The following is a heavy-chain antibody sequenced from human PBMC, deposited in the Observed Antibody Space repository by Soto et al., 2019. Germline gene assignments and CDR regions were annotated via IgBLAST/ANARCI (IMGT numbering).Heavy chain of an antibody. CDR2: ISGSGTTI. Sequence: EVQLAESGGGLVQPGGSLRLSCVASGFTFSSYEMNWVRLAPGKGLEWVSYISGSGTTIYYADSVKGRFTISRDNARNSLFLQMNSLRAEDTAFYYCAREREDAFDIWGQGTMVTVSS. CDR3: AREREDAFDI. V-gene: IGHV3-48*03. J-gene: IGHJ3*02. D-gene: IGHD1-26*01. CDR1: GFTFSSYE.